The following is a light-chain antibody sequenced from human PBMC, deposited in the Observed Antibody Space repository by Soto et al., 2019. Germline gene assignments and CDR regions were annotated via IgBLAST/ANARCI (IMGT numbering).Light chain of an antibody. CDR1: SGHSSYA. Sequence: QLVLTQSPSASASLGASVKLTCTLSSGHSSYAIAWHQQQPEKGPRYLMKLNSDGSHSKGDGIPDRFSGSSSGAERYLTISSFQSEDEADYYCQTWGTGIAVFGGGTQLTVL. CDR3: QTWGTGIAV. V-gene: IGLV4-69*01. J-gene: IGLJ7*01. CDR2: LNSDGSH.